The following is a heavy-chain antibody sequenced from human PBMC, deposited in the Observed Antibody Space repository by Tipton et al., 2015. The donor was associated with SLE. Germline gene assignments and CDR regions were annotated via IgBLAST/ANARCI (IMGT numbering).Heavy chain of an antibody. CDR2: IYYSGST. Sequence: GLVKPSETLSLTCAVSGYSISSGYYWSWIRQPPGKGLEWIGYIYYSGSTNYNPSLKSRVTISVDTSKNQFSLKLSSVTAAGTAVYYCARGLVNSSSSDYWGQGTLVTVSS. CDR3: ARGLVNSSSSDY. D-gene: IGHD6-6*01. V-gene: IGHV4-38-2*01. CDR1: GYSISSGYY. J-gene: IGHJ4*02.